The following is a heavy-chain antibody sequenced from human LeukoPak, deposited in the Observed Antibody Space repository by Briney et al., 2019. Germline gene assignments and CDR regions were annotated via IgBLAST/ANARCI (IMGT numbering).Heavy chain of an antibody. V-gene: IGHV1-46*01. D-gene: IGHD2-2*01. J-gene: IGHJ4*02. Sequence: ASAKVSCKASGYTFTSYYMHWVRQAPGQGLEGRGIINPSGGSTSYAKKFQGRVTMTRDTSTTTVYMELSRLRSEDTAVYYCTRSLNVVVPAAMPYWGQGTLVTVSS. CDR3: TRSLNVVVPAAMPY. CDR2: INPSGGST. CDR1: GYTFTSYY.